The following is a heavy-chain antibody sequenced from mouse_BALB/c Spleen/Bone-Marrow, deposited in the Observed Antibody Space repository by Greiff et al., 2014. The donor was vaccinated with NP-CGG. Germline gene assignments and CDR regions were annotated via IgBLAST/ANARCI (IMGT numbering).Heavy chain of an antibody. Sequence: EVQLVESGGGLVQPGGSLRLSCATSGFTFTDYYMSWVRQPPGKALEWLGFIRNKANGYTTEYSASVKGRFTISRDNSQSILYLQMNTLRAEDSATYYCARDRTTATLYWYFDVWGAGITVTVSS. CDR2: IRNKANGYTT. CDR3: ARDRTTATLYWYFDV. CDR1: GFTFTDYY. D-gene: IGHD1-2*01. J-gene: IGHJ1*01. V-gene: IGHV7-3*02.